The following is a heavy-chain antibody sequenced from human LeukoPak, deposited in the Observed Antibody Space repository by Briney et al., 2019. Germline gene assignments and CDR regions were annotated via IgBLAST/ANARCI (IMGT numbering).Heavy chain of an antibody. Sequence: SETLSLTCTVSGGSISSGDYYWSWIRQPPGKGLEWIGYIYYSGSTYYNPSLKSRVTISVDTSKNQFSLKLSSVTAADMAVYYCARDWFGDPQAVWGQGTTVTVSS. D-gene: IGHD3-10*01. CDR2: IYYSGST. V-gene: IGHV4-30-4*01. CDR3: ARDWFGDPQAV. CDR1: GGSISSGDYY. J-gene: IGHJ6*02.